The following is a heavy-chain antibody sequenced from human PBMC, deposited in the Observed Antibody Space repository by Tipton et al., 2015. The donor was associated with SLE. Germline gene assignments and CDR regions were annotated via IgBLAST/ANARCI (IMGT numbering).Heavy chain of an antibody. V-gene: IGHV4-39*07. J-gene: IGHJ4*02. CDR1: GGSIISSTYF. CDR3: ALYSYGY. CDR2: INHSGST. Sequence: TLSLTCTVSGGSIISSTYFWAWIRQPPGKGLEWIGEINHSGSTNYNPSLKSRVTISVDTSKNQFSLKLSSVTAADTAVYYCALYSYGYWGQGTLVTVSS. D-gene: IGHD5-18*01.